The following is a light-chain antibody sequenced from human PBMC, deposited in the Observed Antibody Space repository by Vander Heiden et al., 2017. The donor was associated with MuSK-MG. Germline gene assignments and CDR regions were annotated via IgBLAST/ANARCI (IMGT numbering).Light chain of an antibody. CDR2: QVS. CDR1: QSLVYSDGNTF. Sequence: DVVMTQSPFSLPVTLRQPAFIFCRSSQSLVYSDGNTFLAWFQQRPGQSPRRLIYQVSNRDSGVPDRYRGSGSGTGFTLEISSVDAADAGVYYCSGGTAWGWTFGQGTKVEV. J-gene: IGKJ1*01. CDR3: SGGTAWGWT. V-gene: IGKV2-30*01.